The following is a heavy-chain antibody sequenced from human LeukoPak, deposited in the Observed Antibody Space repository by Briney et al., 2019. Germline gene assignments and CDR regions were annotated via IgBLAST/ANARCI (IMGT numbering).Heavy chain of an antibody. CDR1: GFTFSSYS. CDR2: ISSSSSYI. J-gene: IGHJ4*02. CDR3: AKRSAESSGYFDY. V-gene: IGHV3-21*04. D-gene: IGHD6-19*01. Sequence: GGSLRLSCAASGFTFSSYSMNWVRQAPGKGLEWVSSISSSSSYIYYADSVKGRFTISRDNSKNTLYLQMNSLRAEDTAVYYCAKRSAESSGYFDYWGQGTLVTVSS.